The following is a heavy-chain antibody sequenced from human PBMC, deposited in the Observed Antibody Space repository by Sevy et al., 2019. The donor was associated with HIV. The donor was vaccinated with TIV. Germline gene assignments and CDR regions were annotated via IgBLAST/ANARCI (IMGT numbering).Heavy chain of an antibody. CDR2: VSSDESNK. Sequence: GGSLRLSCAASGFTFINYGMYWVRQAPGKGLEWVAFVSSDESNKYYVESVKGRFTISRDNSKNTLYLQMNSLRPEDRAVYYCARDAQRLPLGELSRIPSARGGMDVWGQGTEVTVSS. CDR3: ARDAQRLPLGELSRIPSARGGMDV. J-gene: IGHJ6*02. D-gene: IGHD3-16*02. V-gene: IGHV3-33*07. CDR1: GFTFINYG.